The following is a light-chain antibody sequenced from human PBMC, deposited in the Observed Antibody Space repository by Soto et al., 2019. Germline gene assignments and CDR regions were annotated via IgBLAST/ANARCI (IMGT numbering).Light chain of an antibody. Sequence: QSVLTQPPSASGTPGQRVTISCSGSSSNIGSNSVYWYQQLPGAAPKLLIYNNNQRPSGVPDRFSGSESGTSASLAISGLRSEDGADYYCAAWDNSLSAVLFGGGTKLTVL. J-gene: IGLJ2*01. CDR3: AAWDNSLSAVL. CDR1: SSNIGSNS. V-gene: IGLV1-47*01. CDR2: NNN.